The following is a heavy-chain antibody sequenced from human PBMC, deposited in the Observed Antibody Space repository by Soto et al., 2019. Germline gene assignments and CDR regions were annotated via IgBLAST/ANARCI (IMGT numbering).Heavy chain of an antibody. V-gene: IGHV3-49*03. D-gene: IGHD5-12*01. CDR1: GFTFGDYA. CDR3: SRLPPSKYRDSPFDP. CDR2: ISSKRYGGTA. J-gene: IGHJ5*02. Sequence: EVQLVESGGGLVQPGRSLGLSCTASGFTFGDYAMTWFRQAPGKGLEWVGFISSKRYGGTAEYATSVKGRFTISRDDSKSIAYLQMNSLKTEDTAVYFCSRLPPSKYRDSPFDPWGQGTLAIVSS.